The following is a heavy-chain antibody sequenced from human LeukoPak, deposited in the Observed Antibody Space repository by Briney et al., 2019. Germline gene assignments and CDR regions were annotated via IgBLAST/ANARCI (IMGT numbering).Heavy chain of an antibody. CDR1: GGSFSGYY. CDR2: INHSGST. J-gene: IGHJ4*02. D-gene: IGHD3-16*02. V-gene: IGHV4-34*01. CDR3: AIIMITFGGVIVDDY. Sequence: SETLSLTCAVYGGSFSGYYWSWIRQPPGKGLEWIGEINHSGSTNYNPSPKSRVTISVDTSKNQFSLKLSSVTAADTAVYYCAIIMITFGGVIVDDYWGQGTLVTVSS.